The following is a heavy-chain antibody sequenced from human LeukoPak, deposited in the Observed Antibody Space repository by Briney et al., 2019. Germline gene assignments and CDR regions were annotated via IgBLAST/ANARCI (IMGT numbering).Heavy chain of an antibody. J-gene: IGHJ3*01. CDR2: IFNSGHTI. CDR3: AREAPHSADFTGDYPNNAFDL. V-gene: IGHV3-11*04. CDR1: GFIFSDYY. Sequence: GGSLRLSCAASGFIFSDYYISWIRQSPGKGLEWVSYIFNSGHTIAYADSVKGRFTISRDNAKNSVYLQMNSLRGEDTAVYYCAREAPHSADFTGDYPNNAFDLWGQGTTVIVSS. D-gene: IGHD7-27*01.